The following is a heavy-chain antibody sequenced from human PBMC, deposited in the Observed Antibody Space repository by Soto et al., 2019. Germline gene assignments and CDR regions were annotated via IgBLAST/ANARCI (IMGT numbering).Heavy chain of an antibody. CDR3: ARDRGLGLLFDP. D-gene: IGHD3-10*01. Sequence: ASVKVSCKASGYTFTSYGISWVRQAPGQGLEWMGWISPYIGTTNYAQKLQGRVTMTTDTSTSTAYMELRSLRSDDTAVYYCARDRGLGLLFDPWGQGTLVTVSS. J-gene: IGHJ5*02. CDR1: GYTFTSYG. CDR2: ISPYIGTT. V-gene: IGHV1-18*01.